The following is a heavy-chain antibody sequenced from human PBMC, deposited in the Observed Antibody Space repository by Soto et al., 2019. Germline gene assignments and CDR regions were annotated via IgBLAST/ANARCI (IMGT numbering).Heavy chain of an antibody. CDR1: GFTFSSYA. Sequence: EMQLLESGGGLVQPGGSLRLSCAASGFTFSSYAMSWVRQAPGKGLQLVSVISTSGGSTYYADSVKGRFTISRDNSKNTLYLQMNSLRAEDTAVYYCTKSPYNSGWYRAFDIWGQGTMVTVSS. D-gene: IGHD6-19*01. CDR3: TKSPYNSGWYRAFDI. V-gene: IGHV3-23*01. J-gene: IGHJ3*02. CDR2: ISTSGGST.